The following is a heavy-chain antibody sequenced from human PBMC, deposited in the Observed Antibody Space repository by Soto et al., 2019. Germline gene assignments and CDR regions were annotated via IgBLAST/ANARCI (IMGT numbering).Heavy chain of an antibody. CDR1: GYTFSSYG. V-gene: IGHV1-18*01. D-gene: IGHD3-16*02. CDR2: ISAYNGNT. CDR3: ASGNPATFGGITVYYYYGMDV. Sequence: GASVKVSCKTSGYTFSSYGLSWVRQAPGQGLEWMGWISAYNGNTNYAQTLQGRVTMTTDTSTSTAYMELRRLRSDDTAVYYCASGNPATFGGITVYYYYGMDVWGQGTTVTVSS. J-gene: IGHJ6*02.